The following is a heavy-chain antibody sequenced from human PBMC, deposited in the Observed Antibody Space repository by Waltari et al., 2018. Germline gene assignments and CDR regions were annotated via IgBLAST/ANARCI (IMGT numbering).Heavy chain of an antibody. CDR1: GYIFTSFD. CDR3: ARGRGTTFFDY. D-gene: IGHD1-26*01. J-gene: IGHJ4*02. Sequence: QVQLVQSGAEMKKPGAAMKVSCQASGYIFTSFDINWGRQASGQGLEWMGWVNPNSGNTGYIQKFQGRVTMTRNTSISTVYMELSNLRSDDTAIYFCARGRGTTFFDYWGQGTLITVSS. V-gene: IGHV1-8*01. CDR2: VNPNSGNT.